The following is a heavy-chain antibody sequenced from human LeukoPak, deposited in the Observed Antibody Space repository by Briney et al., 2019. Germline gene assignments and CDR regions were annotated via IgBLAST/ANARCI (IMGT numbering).Heavy chain of an antibody. D-gene: IGHD2-2*01. CDR1: GGTFSSYA. V-gene: IGHV1-18*01. CDR3: ARDQDEIVVVPAASPGNWFDP. J-gene: IGHJ5*02. CDR2: ISAYNGNT. Sequence: ASVKVSCKASGGTFSSYAISWVRQAPGQGLEWMGWISAYNGNTNYAQKLQGGVTMTTDTSTSTAYMELRSLRSDDTAVYYCARDQDEIVVVPAASPGNWFDPWGQGTLVTVSS.